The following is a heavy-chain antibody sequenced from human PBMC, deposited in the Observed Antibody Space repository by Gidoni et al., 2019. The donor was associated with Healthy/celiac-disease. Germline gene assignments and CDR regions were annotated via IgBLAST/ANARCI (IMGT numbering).Heavy chain of an antibody. CDR3: ATRPKFMVRGVKTDGAFDI. J-gene: IGHJ3*02. Sequence: EVQLVESGGGLVKPGGSLRLSCAAPGFPFSSYSMNWVRQAPGKGLEWVSAISSSSSYIYYADSVKGRFTISRDNAKNSLYLQMNSLRAEDTAVYYCATRPKFMVRGVKTDGAFDIWGQGTMVTVSS. CDR2: ISSSSSYI. D-gene: IGHD3-10*01. CDR1: GFPFSSYS. V-gene: IGHV3-21*01.